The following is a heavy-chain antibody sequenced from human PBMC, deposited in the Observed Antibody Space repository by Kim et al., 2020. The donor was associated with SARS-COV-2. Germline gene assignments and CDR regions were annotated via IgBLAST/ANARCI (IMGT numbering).Heavy chain of an antibody. J-gene: IGHJ4*02. V-gene: IGHV3-9*01. CDR2: ISWNSGSI. Sequence: GGSLRLSCAASGFTFDDYAMHWVRQAPGKGLEWVSGISWNSGSIGYADSVKGRFTISRDNAKNSLYLQMNSLRAEDTALYYCAKAHCGGDCYSGFDYWGQGALVTVSS. D-gene: IGHD2-21*01. CDR1: GFTFDDYA. CDR3: AKAHCGGDCYSGFDY.